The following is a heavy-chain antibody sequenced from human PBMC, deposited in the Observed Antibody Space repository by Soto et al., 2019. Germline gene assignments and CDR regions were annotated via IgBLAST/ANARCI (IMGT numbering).Heavy chain of an antibody. D-gene: IGHD3-9*01. J-gene: IGHJ4*02. Sequence: HPGGSLRLSCAASGFTFSSYAMSWVRQAPGKGLEWVSAISGSGGTTYSADSVKGRFTISRDNSKNTLYLQMNSLRAEDTAVYYCAKDPVGNSARYYFDYWGQGALVTVSS. CDR1: GFTFSSYA. CDR3: AKDPVGNSARYYFDY. CDR2: ISGSGGTT. V-gene: IGHV3-23*01.